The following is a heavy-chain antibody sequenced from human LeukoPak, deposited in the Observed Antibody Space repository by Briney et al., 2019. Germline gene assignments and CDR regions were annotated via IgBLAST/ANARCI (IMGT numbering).Heavy chain of an antibody. CDR2: INTDGSST. Sequence: GGSLRLSCAASGFTFSSYWMHWVRQAPGKGLVWVSRINTDGSSTTYADSVKGRFTISRDNAKNTLYLQMNSLRAEDTAVYYCARGVNGDSRFDPWGQGTLVTVSS. D-gene: IGHD4-17*01. CDR3: ARGVNGDSRFDP. CDR1: GFTFSSYW. V-gene: IGHV3-74*01. J-gene: IGHJ5*02.